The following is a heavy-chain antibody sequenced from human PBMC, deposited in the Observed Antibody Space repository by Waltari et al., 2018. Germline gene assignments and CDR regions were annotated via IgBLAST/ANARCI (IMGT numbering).Heavy chain of an antibody. CDR3: ATPPGDYDYVWGSYRPSSLGY. Sequence: EVQLVQSGAEVKKPGATVKISCKVSGYTFTVYYMHWVQQAPGKGLEWMGLVDPEDGETRYAEKFQGRVTITADTSTDTAYMELSSLRSEDTAVYYCATPPGDYDYVWGSYRPSSLGYWGQGTLVTVSS. D-gene: IGHD3-16*02. CDR1: GYTFTVYY. CDR2: VDPEDGET. V-gene: IGHV1-69-2*01. J-gene: IGHJ4*02.